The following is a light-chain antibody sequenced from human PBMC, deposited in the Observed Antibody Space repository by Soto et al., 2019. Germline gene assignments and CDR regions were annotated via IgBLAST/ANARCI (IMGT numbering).Light chain of an antibody. CDR2: TNN. Sequence: QSVLTQPPSASATPGQRVTISCSGSNSNIGTNTVNWYQQLPGTAPRLLIYTNNQRPSGVPQRFSGSKTGTSASLAIGGLQSEDGADYYCAAWDDSLGAYVVGTGTKLTVL. J-gene: IGLJ1*01. CDR3: AAWDDSLGAYV. CDR1: NSNIGTNT. V-gene: IGLV1-44*01.